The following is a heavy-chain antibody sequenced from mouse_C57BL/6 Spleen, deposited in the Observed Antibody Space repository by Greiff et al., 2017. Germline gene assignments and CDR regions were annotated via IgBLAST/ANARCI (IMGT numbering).Heavy chain of an antibody. J-gene: IGHJ2*01. V-gene: IGHV3-6*01. Sequence: EVKLEESGPGLVKPSQSLSLTCSVTGYSITSGYYWNWIRQFPGNKLEWMGYISYDGSNNYNPSLKNRISITRDTFKIQFFLRLNSVTTEDTATYYCAIIYCGYDGSYYFDYWGQGTTLTVSS. D-gene: IGHD2-2*01. CDR3: AIIYCGYDGSYYFDY. CDR2: ISYDGSN. CDR1: GYSITSGYY.